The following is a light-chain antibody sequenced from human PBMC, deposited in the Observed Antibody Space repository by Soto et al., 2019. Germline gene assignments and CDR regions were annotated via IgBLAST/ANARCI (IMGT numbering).Light chain of an antibody. CDR1: SSDVGGYNY. J-gene: IGLJ1*01. CDR2: EVS. Sequence: QSALTQPASVSGSPGQSITISCTGTSSDVGGYNYVSWYQHHPGKAPKLIIYEVSDRPSGVSNRFSGSKSGNTASLTISGLQAEDEAEYYCSSYSSSSTLYVFGTGTKLTVL. CDR3: SSYSSSSTLYV. V-gene: IGLV2-14*01.